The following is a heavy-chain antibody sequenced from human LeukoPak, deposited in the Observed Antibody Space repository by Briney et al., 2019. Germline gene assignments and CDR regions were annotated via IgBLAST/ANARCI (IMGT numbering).Heavy chain of an antibody. Sequence: ASVKVSCKASGGTFSSYAISWVRQAPGQGLEWMGGIIPIFGTANYAQKFQGRVTTTADESTSTAYMELSSLRSEDTAVYYCARVALSGFDYWGQGTLVTVSS. CDR1: GGTFSSYA. V-gene: IGHV1-69*13. D-gene: IGHD1-26*01. CDR2: IIPIFGTA. CDR3: ARVALSGFDY. J-gene: IGHJ4*02.